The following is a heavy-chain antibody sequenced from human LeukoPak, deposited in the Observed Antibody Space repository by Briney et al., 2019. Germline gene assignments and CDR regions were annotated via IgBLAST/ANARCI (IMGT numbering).Heavy chain of an antibody. V-gene: IGHV1-2*02. CDR3: AGTPEKPVGYYGMDV. D-gene: IGHD3-16*01. J-gene: IGHJ6*02. Sequence: ASVKVSCKASGYTFTGYYMHWVRQAPGQGLEWMGWINPNSGGTNYAQKFQGRVTMTRDTSISTAYMELSRLRSDDTAVYYCAGTPEKPVGYYGMDVWGQGTTVTVSS. CDR2: INPNSGGT. CDR1: GYTFTGYY.